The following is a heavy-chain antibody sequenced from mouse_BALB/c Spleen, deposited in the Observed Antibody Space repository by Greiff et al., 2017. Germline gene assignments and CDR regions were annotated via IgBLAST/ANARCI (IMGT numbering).Heavy chain of an antibody. J-gene: IGHJ4*01. Sequence: DVKLQESGGGLVKPGGSLKLSCAASGFTFSSYAMSWVRQTPEKRLEWVASISSGGSTYYPDSVKGRFTISRDNARNILYLQMSSLRSEDTAMYYCARGPYGNYGMDYWGQGTSVTVSS. V-gene: IGHV5-6-5*01. D-gene: IGHD2-1*01. CDR3: ARGPYGNYGMDY. CDR1: GFTFSSYA. CDR2: ISSGGST.